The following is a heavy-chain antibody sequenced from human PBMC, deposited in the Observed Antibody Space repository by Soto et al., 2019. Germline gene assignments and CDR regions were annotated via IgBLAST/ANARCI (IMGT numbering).Heavy chain of an antibody. CDR1: GYTFTSYD. D-gene: IGHD2-15*01. V-gene: IGHV1-8*01. J-gene: IGHJ4*02. CDR3: ARGPQDILDH. Sequence: QVQLVQSGAEVKKPGASVKVSCKASGYTFTSYDINWVRQATGQGLEWMGWMNPNSGNTGFAQKFQGRLTMTTNTSISTAYTELSSPRSEDTAVYYSARGPQDILDHWGQGTLVTVSS. CDR2: MNPNSGNT.